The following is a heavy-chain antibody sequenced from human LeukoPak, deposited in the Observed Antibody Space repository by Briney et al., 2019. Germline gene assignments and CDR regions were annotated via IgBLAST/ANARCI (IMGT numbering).Heavy chain of an antibody. CDR1: GFTFSSYA. J-gene: IGHJ4*02. CDR2: ISGGGGST. CDR3: ARGRYFDY. Sequence: GGSLRLSCAASGFTFSSYAMSWVRQAPGKGLEWVSAISGGGGSTYYADSVKGRFTISRDNARNSLYLQMNSLRAEDTAVYHCARGRYFDYWGQGTLVTVSS. V-gene: IGHV3-23*01.